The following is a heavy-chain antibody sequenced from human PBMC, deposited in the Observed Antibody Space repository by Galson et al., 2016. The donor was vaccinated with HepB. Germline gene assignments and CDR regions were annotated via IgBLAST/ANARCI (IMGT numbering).Heavy chain of an antibody. Sequence: SLRLSCAASGFTFRTYNIHWVRQAPGKGLEWVSAISGSGSSTYYADSGKGRFTISRDKSKNTVYLEMNSLRAEDTAVYYWAKDPAADKARWGQGTLVTVSS. V-gene: IGHV3-23*01. D-gene: IGHD6-13*01. CDR2: ISGSGSST. CDR1: GFTFRTYN. CDR3: AKDPAADKAR. J-gene: IGHJ4*02.